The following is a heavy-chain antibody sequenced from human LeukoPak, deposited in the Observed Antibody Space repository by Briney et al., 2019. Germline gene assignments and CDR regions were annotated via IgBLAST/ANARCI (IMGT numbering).Heavy chain of an antibody. V-gene: IGHV4-34*01. J-gene: IGHJ4*02. CDR3: VREPGRDYVWGSYRFNPYYFDY. D-gene: IGHD3-16*02. CDR1: GGSFSGYY. Sequence: PSETLSLTCAVYGGSFSGYYWSWIRQPPGKGLEWIGEINHSGSTNYNPSLKSRVTISVDTSKNQFSLKLSSVTAADTAVYYCVREPGRDYVWGSYRFNPYYFDYWGQGTLVTVSS. CDR2: INHSGST.